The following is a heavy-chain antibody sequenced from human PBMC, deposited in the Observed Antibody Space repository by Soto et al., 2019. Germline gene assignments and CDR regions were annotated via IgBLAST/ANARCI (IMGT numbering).Heavy chain of an antibody. CDR1: GFTFDDYA. Sequence: HPGGSLRLSCAASGFTFDDYAMHWVRQAPGKGLEWVSGISWNSGSIGYADSVKGRFTISRDNAKNSLYLQMNSLRAEDTALYYCAKSYTIFGVVIPTYFDYWGQGTLVTVSS. V-gene: IGHV3-9*01. J-gene: IGHJ4*02. D-gene: IGHD3-3*01. CDR3: AKSYTIFGVVIPTYFDY. CDR2: ISWNSGSI.